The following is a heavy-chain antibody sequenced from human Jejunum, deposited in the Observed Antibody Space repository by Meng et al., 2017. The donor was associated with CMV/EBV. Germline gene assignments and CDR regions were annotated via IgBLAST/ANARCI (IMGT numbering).Heavy chain of an antibody. Sequence: IGSSGYYWVWSRQPPGQGLEWIGSVYFGASTYYNPSLKSRTTISVDTAKNQFSLRLDSVAAADTAVYYCARHAYIGWSGPWFDPWGQGTLVTVSS. V-gene: IGHV4-39*01. D-gene: IGHD3-9*01. CDR2: VYFGAST. CDR1: IGSSGYY. CDR3: ARHAYIGWSGPWFDP. J-gene: IGHJ5*02.